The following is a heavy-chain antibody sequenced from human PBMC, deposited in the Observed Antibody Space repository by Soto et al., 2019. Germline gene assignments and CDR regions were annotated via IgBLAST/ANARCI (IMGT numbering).Heavy chain of an antibody. CDR2: ISGSGGST. J-gene: IGHJ3*02. Sequence: PGGSLRLSCAASGFTFSSYAMSWVRQAPGKGLEWVSAISGSGGSTYYADSVKGRFTISRDISKTTLYLQMNSLRAEDTAVYYCAKDTRRYTDAFDIWGQGTMVTVSS. D-gene: IGHD2-2*02. CDR3: AKDTRRYTDAFDI. V-gene: IGHV3-23*01. CDR1: GFTFSSYA.